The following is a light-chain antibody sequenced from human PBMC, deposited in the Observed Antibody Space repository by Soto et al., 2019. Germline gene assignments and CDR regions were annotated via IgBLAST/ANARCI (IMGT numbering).Light chain of an antibody. Sequence: SVLAQPPSASGSPGQSVTISCTGTSSDVGGYNYVSWYQHLPGSAPKLLIYGVSNRPSGVPDRFSGSRSANTASLTISGLQTEDEADYYCSLYTSTSTFVFGPGTKVTVL. CDR3: SLYTSTSTFV. V-gene: IGLV2-18*01. CDR1: SSDVGGYNY. CDR2: GVS. J-gene: IGLJ1*01.